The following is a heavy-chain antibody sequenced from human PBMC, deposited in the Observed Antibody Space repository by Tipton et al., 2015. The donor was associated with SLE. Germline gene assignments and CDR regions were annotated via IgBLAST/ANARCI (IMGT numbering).Heavy chain of an antibody. CDR1: GDSINSYY. D-gene: IGHD1-26*01. CDR2: IYYSGNT. J-gene: IGHJ6*03. Sequence: TLSLTCTVSGDSINSYYWSWIRQPPGKRVEWVGYIYYSGNTNYNPSLKNRVTISLDTSKNQFSLKLNSVTAADTAVYFCARGVAATTYFYYYYMDLWGKGTTVTVSS. V-gene: IGHV4-59*01. CDR3: ARGVAATTYFYYYYMDL.